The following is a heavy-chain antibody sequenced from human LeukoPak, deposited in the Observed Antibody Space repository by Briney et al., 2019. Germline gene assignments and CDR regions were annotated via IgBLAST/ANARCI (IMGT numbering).Heavy chain of an antibody. CDR3: AKFGLVRAFDI. J-gene: IGHJ3*02. CDR1: GFTFSSYA. D-gene: IGHD1-26*01. V-gene: IGHV3-23*01. CDR2: ISGSSGGT. Sequence: GGSLRLSCAASGFTFSSYAMSWVRQAPGQGLEWVSAISGSSGGTFYADSVKGRFTMSRDNSKNTLYLQMNSLRTEETAVYYCAKFGLVRAFDIWGQGTMVTVSS.